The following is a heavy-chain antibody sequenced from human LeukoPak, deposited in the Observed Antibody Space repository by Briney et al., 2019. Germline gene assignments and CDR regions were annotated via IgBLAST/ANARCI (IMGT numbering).Heavy chain of an antibody. J-gene: IGHJ3*02. CDR1: GFTRSPYD. Sequence: GGSLRLSCEASGFTRSPYDMNWVRQAPGKGLEWVSYIRNDERTVYYADSVRGGFSISRDNAKNSLSLQMNSLRDEDTAVYYCARDFHARLDIWGQGAIVIVSS. CDR3: ARDFHARLDI. V-gene: IGHV3-48*02. CDR2: IRNDERTV.